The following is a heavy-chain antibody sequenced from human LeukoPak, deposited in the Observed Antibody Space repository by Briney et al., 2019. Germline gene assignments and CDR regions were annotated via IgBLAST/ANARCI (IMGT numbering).Heavy chain of an antibody. V-gene: IGHV4-39*01. D-gene: IGHD3-9*01. CDR1: GGSISSSSYY. CDR2: IYYSGST. CDR3: ARHDGLRYSRYYYYYMDV. J-gene: IGHJ6*03. Sequence: SETLSLTCTVSGGSISSSSYYWGWIRQPPGKGLEWIGSIYYSGSTYYNPSLKSRVTISVDTSKNQFSLKLSSVTAVDTAVYYCARHDGLRYSRYYYYYMDVWGKGTTVTVSS.